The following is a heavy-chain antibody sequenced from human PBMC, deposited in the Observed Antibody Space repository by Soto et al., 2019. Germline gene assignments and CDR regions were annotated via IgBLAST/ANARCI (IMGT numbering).Heavy chain of an antibody. CDR1: GYSFTSYW. D-gene: IGHD3-9*01. CDR2: IYPGDSDT. Sequence: GESLKISCKGSGYSFTSYWIGWVRQMPGKGLEWMGIIYPGDSDTRYSPSFQGQVTISADKSISTAYLQWSSLKASDTAMYYCARHRPRYYDILTGYYKGPDYWGQGALVTVSS. V-gene: IGHV5-51*01. J-gene: IGHJ4*02. CDR3: ARHRPRYYDILTGYYKGPDY.